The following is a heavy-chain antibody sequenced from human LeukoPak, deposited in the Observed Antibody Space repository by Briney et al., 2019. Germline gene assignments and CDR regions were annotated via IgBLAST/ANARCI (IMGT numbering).Heavy chain of an antibody. CDR2: ISWNSGSI. V-gene: IGHV3-9*01. Sequence: GGSLRLSCAASGFTFDDYAMHWVRQAPGKGLEWASGISWNSGSIGYADSVKGRFTISRDNAKNSLYMEMNNPRAEDTAVYYCAARFDYWGQGTPVTVSS. CDR1: GFTFDDYA. J-gene: IGHJ4*02. CDR3: AARFDY.